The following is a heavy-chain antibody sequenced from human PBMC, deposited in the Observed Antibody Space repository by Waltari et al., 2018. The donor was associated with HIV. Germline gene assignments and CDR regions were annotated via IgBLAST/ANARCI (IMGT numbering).Heavy chain of an antibody. CDR2: ISSSGSTI. V-gene: IGHV3-48*02. D-gene: IGHD3-16*01. CDR1: GFVFSSYS. CDR3: VRDPKTSWGELDY. J-gene: IGHJ4*02. Sequence: EVQLVESGGGLVQPEESLRLSCAASGFVFSSYSMNWVRQAPGEGLEWISFISSSGSTIYDADFVKCRFTVSRDNAENSLYLQMNSLRDEDTAVYYCVRDPKTSWGELDYWGQGTLVAVSS.